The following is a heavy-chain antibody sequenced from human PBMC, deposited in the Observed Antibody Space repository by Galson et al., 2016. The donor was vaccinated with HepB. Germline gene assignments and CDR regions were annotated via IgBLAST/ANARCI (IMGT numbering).Heavy chain of an antibody. V-gene: IGHV3-53*01. CDR2: TYSDGRT. CDR3: TREKNPKDYKSRMDV. CDR1: DFSVSDHD. D-gene: IGHD3-16*01. Sequence: SLRLSCAASDFSVSDHDMSWVRQAPGKGLEWVAVTYSDGRTPYAEPVKGRFTIPRDNSKNTLYLQMNSLTADDTAVYYCTREKNPKDYKSRMDVWGQGTTVIVSS. J-gene: IGHJ6*02.